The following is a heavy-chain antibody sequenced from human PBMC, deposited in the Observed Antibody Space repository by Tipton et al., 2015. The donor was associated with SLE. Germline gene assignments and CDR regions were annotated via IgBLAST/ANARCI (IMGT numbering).Heavy chain of an antibody. D-gene: IGHD7-27*01. V-gene: IGHV4-61*02. J-gene: IGHJ6*03. CDR1: GGSISSGSYY. CDR2: IYTSGST. CDR3: ARGAGDDYYYYYMDA. Sequence: LRLSCTVSGGSISSGSYYWSWIRQPAGKGLEWIGRIYTSGSTNYNPSLKRRVTISVDTSKNQFSLKLSSVTAADTAVYYCARGAGDDYYYYYMDAWGKGTTVTVSS.